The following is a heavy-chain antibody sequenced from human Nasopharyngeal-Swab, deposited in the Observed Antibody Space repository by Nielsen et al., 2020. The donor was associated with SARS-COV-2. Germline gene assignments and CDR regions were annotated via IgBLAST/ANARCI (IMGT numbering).Heavy chain of an antibody. CDR1: GFTFNQYY. J-gene: IGHJ5*02. Sequence: ASVKASCKASGFTFNQYYMHWARQAPGQGLEWMGVITPSGGATNYARKFQGRVTMTRDPSTSTVYLELRSMKSEDTAVYFRAREPGVIVAPGRHFDPWGQGTLVTVSS. CDR2: ITPSGGAT. V-gene: IGHV1-46*02. CDR3: AREPGVIVAPGRHFDP. D-gene: IGHD3-22*01.